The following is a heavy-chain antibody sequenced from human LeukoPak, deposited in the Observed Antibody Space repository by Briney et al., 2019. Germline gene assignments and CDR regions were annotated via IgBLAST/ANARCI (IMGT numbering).Heavy chain of an antibody. CDR1: GGSIKSGADY. J-gene: IGHJ4*02. CDR2: ISYSGNT. Sequence: SQTLSLTCTVSGGSIKSGADYWTWIRQHPGKGLEWIGYISYSGNTYYNPSLKGRVIISLDTSKSQFSLQLNSVTPEDTAVYYCARVPDASDLYFDYWGQGTLVTVSS. V-gene: IGHV4-31*03. CDR3: ARVPDASDLYFDY.